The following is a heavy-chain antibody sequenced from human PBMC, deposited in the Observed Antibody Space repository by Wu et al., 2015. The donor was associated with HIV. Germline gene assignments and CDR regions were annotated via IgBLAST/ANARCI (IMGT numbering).Heavy chain of an antibody. J-gene: IGHJ3*02. Sequence: QVQLVQSGAEVKKPGASVKVSCKASGYRFTDYYIHWIRQAPGQGFEWMGWINPNTGGTTYTQSLHDRVIMTRDASTGTAYMELSSLTSDDTAIYYCARLDYGDYVWGTDTLDIWGQGTMVTVTS. D-gene: IGHD3-16*01. CDR3: ARLDYGDYVWGTDTLDI. CDR2: INPNTGGT. V-gene: IGHV1-2*02. CDR1: GYRFTDYY.